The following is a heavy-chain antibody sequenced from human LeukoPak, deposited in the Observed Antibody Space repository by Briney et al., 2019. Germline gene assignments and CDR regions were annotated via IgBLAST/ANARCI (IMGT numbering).Heavy chain of an antibody. CDR3: ARQSSGIAATDKIDY. Sequence: PGGSLRLSCTASGFTFGDYAMSWFRQAPGKGLEWVSSFTSMSRTIYYADSVKGRFTISRDDAKKSLYLQMNSLRVEDTAIYYCARQSSGIAATDKIDYWGQGTLVTVSS. CDR2: FTSMSRTI. CDR1: GFTFGDYA. V-gene: IGHV3-21*01. D-gene: IGHD6-13*01. J-gene: IGHJ4*02.